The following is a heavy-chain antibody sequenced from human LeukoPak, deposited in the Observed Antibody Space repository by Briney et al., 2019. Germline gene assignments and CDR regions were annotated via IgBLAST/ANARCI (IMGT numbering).Heavy chain of an antibody. Sequence: GGSLRLSCAASGFTFSSYAMSCVRQAPGKGLEWVSAISGSGGSTYYADSVKGRFTISRDNSKNTLYLQMNSLRAEDTAVYYCAKAESDSSSYPEDYWGQGTLVTVSS. CDR3: AKAESDSSSYPEDY. D-gene: IGHD6-13*01. J-gene: IGHJ4*02. CDR1: GFTFSSYA. V-gene: IGHV3-23*01. CDR2: ISGSGGST.